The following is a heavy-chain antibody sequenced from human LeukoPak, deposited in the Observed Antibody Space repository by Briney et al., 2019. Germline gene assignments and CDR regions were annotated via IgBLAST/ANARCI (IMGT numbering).Heavy chain of an antibody. Sequence: GGSLRLSCAASGFTFSSYSMNWVRQAPGKGLEWVAVISYDGDNEYHADSVKGQFTISRDNSKDRLYLQMNSLRPEDTAMYYCARVRGGRSWYYYGMDVWGRGTTVTVSS. CDR2: ISYDGDNE. CDR1: GFTFSSYS. V-gene: IGHV3-30*13. CDR3: ARVRGGRSWYYYGMDV. J-gene: IGHJ6*02. D-gene: IGHD3-16*01.